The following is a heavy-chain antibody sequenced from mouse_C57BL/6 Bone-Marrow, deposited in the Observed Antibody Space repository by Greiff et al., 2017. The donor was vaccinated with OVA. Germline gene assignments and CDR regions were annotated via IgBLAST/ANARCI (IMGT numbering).Heavy chain of an antibody. D-gene: IGHD1-1*01. CDR2: IDPSDNDT. CDR3: ARRYYGSRDFDY. CDR1: GYTFTSYW. J-gene: IGHJ2*01. Sequence: VQLQQPGAELVRPGTSVKLSCKASGYTFTSYWMHWVKQRPGQGLEWIGVIDPSDNDTNYNQKFKGKAPLTVDTYSLTAYMQLSSLTSEDSAVYYCARRYYGSRDFDYWGQGTTLTVSS. V-gene: IGHV1-59*01.